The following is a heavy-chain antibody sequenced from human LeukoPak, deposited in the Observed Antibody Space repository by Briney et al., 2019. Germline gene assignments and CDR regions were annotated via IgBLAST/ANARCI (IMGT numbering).Heavy chain of an antibody. V-gene: IGHV3-11*04. CDR1: GFTFSDYY. Sequence: GGSLRLSCAASGFTFSDYYVSWIRQAPGKGLEWVSYISSSGSTIYYADSVKGRFTISRDNAKNSLYLQMNSLRAEDTAVYYCARERFWSGYHIDYWGQGTLVTVSS. J-gene: IGHJ4*02. D-gene: IGHD3-3*01. CDR2: ISSSGSTI. CDR3: ARERFWSGYHIDY.